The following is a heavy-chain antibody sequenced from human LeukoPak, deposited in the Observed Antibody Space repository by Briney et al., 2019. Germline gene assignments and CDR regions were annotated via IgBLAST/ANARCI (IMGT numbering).Heavy chain of an antibody. D-gene: IGHD3-22*01. V-gene: IGHV3-30*04. Sequence: GGSLRLSCAASGSTFSSYAMHWVRQAPGKGLEWVAVISYDGSNKYYADSVKGRFTISRDNSKNTLYLQMNSLRAEDKAVYYCARARYYYDSSGYYPDAFDIWGQGTMVTVSS. CDR1: GSTFSSYA. J-gene: IGHJ3*02. CDR3: ARARYYYDSSGYYPDAFDI. CDR2: ISYDGSNK.